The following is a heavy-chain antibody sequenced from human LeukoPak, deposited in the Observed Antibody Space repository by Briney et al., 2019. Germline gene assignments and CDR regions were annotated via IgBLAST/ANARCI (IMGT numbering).Heavy chain of an antibody. Sequence: GGSLRLSCAASGFTFSSYSMNWVRQAPGKGLEWVSYISGSGSAIYYADSVKGRFTISRDNAKNSLYLQMNSLRAEDTAVYYCARVGETYYDYVWGSYRYYDYWGQGTLVTVSS. V-gene: IGHV3-48*04. CDR2: ISGSGSAI. CDR1: GFTFSSYS. CDR3: ARVGETYYDYVWGSYRYYDY. D-gene: IGHD3-16*02. J-gene: IGHJ4*02.